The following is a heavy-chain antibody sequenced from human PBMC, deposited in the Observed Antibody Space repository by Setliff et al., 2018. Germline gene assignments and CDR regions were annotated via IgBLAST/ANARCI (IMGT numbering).Heavy chain of an antibody. CDR2: ISSNGGST. V-gene: IGHV3-64*02. CDR1: GFTFSSYA. CDR3: ASDLTDGYNSDY. D-gene: IGHD5-12*01. Sequence: SCAASGFTFSSYAMHWVRQAPGKGLEYVSAISSNGGSTYYADSVKGRFTISRDNSKNTLYLQMGSLRAEDMAVYYCASDLTDGYNSDYWGQGTLVTVSS. J-gene: IGHJ4*02.